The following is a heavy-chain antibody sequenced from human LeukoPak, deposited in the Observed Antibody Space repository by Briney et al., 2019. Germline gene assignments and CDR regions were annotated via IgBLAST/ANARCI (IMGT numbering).Heavy chain of an antibody. CDR1: GFTFSSYS. D-gene: IGHD3-10*01. V-gene: IGHV3-21*01. Sequence: GGSLRLSCAASGFTFSSYSMNCVRQAPGKGLEWVSSISRSSSYIYYADSVKGRFTISRDNAKNSLYLQMNSLRAEDTAVYYCARDGSGSYYFPYYYYYGMDVWGKGTTVTVSS. CDR3: ARDGSGSYYFPYYYYYGMDV. J-gene: IGHJ6*04. CDR2: ISRSSSYI.